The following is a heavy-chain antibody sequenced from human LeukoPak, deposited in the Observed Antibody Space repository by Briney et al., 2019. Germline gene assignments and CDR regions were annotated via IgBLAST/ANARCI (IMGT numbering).Heavy chain of an antibody. CDR3: ASVGLSNGDSSGSSIYHLYAFDY. CDR1: GYTFTSYA. CDR2: INAGNGNT. Sequence: ASVKVSCKASGYTFTSYAMHWVRQAPGQRLEWMGWINAGNGNTKYSQKFQGRVTITRDTSASTAYMELSSLRSEDTAVYYCASVGLSNGDSSGSSIYHLYAFDYWGQGTLVTVSS. D-gene: IGHD3-22*01. J-gene: IGHJ4*02. V-gene: IGHV1-3*01.